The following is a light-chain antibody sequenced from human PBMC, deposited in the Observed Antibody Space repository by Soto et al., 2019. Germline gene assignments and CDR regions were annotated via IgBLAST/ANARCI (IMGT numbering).Light chain of an antibody. V-gene: IGKV3-20*01. CDR2: GAS. J-gene: IGKJ4*01. CDR3: QQYGVSPLVT. Sequence: ETVLTQSPGTLSLSPGERATLSCRASQSISSGYLAWYQQRPGQAPRLLISGASNRATGIPDRFSGSGSGTDFTLTISRLEPEDFAVYYCQQYGVSPLVTFGGGTKVEIK. CDR1: QSISSGY.